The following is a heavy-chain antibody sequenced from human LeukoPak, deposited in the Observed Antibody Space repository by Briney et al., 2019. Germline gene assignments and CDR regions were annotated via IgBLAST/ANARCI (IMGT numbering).Heavy chain of an antibody. CDR2: ISGSGGST. Sequence: GSRRLSCAASGFTSSSFAMSWVRQALGKGLEWVSAISGSGGSTYYADSVKGRFTISRDNSKNTLYLQMNSLRAEDTAVYYCAKAFREYGSSTYSSFDIWGQGTMVTVSS. V-gene: IGHV3-23*01. D-gene: IGHD6-13*01. CDR1: GFTSSSFA. J-gene: IGHJ3*02. CDR3: AKAFREYGSSTYSSFDI.